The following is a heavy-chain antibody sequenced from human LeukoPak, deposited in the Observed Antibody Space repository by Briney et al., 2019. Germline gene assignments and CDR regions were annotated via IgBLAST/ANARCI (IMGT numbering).Heavy chain of an antibody. V-gene: IGHV3-23*01. Sequence: GRSLXLSCAAXXXXXXSXAXSXVRQAXXXXLXWVSAXXGSRGSTYYADSVKGRFTISRDNSKNTLYLQMNSLRAEDTAVYYCAKVKPRGYSGYVYFDYWGQGTLVTVSS. CDR3: AKVKPRGYSGYVYFDY. J-gene: IGHJ4*02. D-gene: IGHD5-12*01. CDR1: XXXXXSXA. CDR2: XXGSRGST.